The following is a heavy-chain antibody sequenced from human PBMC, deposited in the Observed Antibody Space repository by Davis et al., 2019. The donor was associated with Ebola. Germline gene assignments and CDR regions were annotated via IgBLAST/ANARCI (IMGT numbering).Heavy chain of an antibody. CDR3: SRGEDGVGPGKY. V-gene: IGHV4-61*01. CDR2: FYYSGNT. J-gene: IGHJ4*02. D-gene: IGHD1-26*01. Sequence: MPSETLSLTCTVSGGSVSSGPYYWSWIRQPPGKGLEWIGYFYYSGNTNYNPSLKSRVTISLDASKNQFSLLLTSVTAADMAVYYCSRGEDGVGPGKYWGQGTLVTVSS. CDR1: GGSVSSGPYY.